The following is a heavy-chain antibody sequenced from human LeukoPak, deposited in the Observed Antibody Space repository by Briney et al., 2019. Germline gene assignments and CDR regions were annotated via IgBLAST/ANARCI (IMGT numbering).Heavy chain of an antibody. V-gene: IGHV3-23*01. Sequence: PGGSLRLSCAGSGFTFSSYAMSWVRQAPGKGLEWVSAISDSGDYTYYADSVKGRFTISRDNSKNTLYLHVNSLRAEDTAVYYCAKDTSIGKYCTSGVCSPFDYWGQGTLVTVPS. CDR1: GFTFSSYA. CDR3: AKDTSIGKYCTSGVCSPFDY. CDR2: ISDSGDYT. J-gene: IGHJ4*02. D-gene: IGHD2-8*01.